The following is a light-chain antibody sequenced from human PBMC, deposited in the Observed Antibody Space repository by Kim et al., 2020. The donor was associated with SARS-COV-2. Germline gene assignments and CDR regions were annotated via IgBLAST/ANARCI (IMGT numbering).Light chain of an antibody. Sequence: PGGKVTLPCASSTGAVTSGYYPNGIRPKPGHAPRALISTTSNKHSWTPARFSGSLLGGKAALTLSGVQPEDEAEYYCLVQSGSAWVFGGGTQLTVL. V-gene: IGLV7-43*01. CDR1: TGAVTSGYY. J-gene: IGLJ3*02. CDR3: LVQSGSAWV. CDR2: TTS.